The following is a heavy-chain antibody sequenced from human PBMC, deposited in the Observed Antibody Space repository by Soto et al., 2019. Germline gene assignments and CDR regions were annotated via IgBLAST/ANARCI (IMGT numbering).Heavy chain of an antibody. CDR3: ARDEEYSSSWYGDAFDI. Sequence: GGSLRLSCAASGFTFSSYGMHWVRQAPGKGLEWVAVIWYDGSNKYYADSVKGRFTISRDNSKNTLYLQMNSLRAEDTAVYYCARDEEYSSSWYGDAFDIWGKGTMVTVSS. CDR2: IWYDGSNK. V-gene: IGHV3-33*01. D-gene: IGHD6-13*01. J-gene: IGHJ3*02. CDR1: GFTFSSYG.